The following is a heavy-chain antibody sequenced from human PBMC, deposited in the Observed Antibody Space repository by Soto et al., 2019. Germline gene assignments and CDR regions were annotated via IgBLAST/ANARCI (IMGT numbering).Heavy chain of an antibody. D-gene: IGHD3-16*01. CDR1: GGTFSSYA. CDR3: ARAVAGGVYYYYGMAV. CDR2: IIPIFGTA. J-gene: IGHJ6*02. Sequence: QVQLVQSGAEVKKPGSSVKVSCKASGGTFSSYAINWVRQAPGQGLEWMGGIIPIFGTADYAQKFQGRVTITADESTSTAYMEVSSLRSEDTAVYYWARAVAGGVYYYYGMAVWGQGTTVTVSS. V-gene: IGHV1-69*12.